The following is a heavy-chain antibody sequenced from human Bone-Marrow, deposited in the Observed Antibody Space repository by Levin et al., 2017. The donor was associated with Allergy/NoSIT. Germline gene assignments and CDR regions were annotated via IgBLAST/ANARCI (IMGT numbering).Heavy chain of an antibody. CDR1: GFSFTGYY. J-gene: IGHJ4*02. CDR2: IDPNSGGT. CDR3: ARAEITVINY. D-gene: IGHD6-19*01. V-gene: IGHV1-2*02. Sequence: GESLKISCKTSGFSFTGYYIQWVRQAPGQGLEWMGWIDPNSGGTKVAQKFQGRVTMTRDASIRTAYMQLTRLTSHDTAIYYCARAEITVINYWGRGTLVAVSS.